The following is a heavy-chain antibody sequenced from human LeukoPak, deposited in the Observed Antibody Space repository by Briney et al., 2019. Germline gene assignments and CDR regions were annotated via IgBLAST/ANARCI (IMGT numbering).Heavy chain of an antibody. D-gene: IGHD2-15*01. CDR1: GYTLTELS. CDR3: ATSQAALGASDAFDI. CDR2: FDPEDGET. Sequence: GASVKVSCKVSGYTLTELSMHWVRQAPGKGLEWMGGFDPEDGETIYAQKFQGRVTMTEDTSTDTAYMELSSLRSEDTAVYYCATSQAALGASDAFDIWDQATMVTVSS. J-gene: IGHJ3*02. V-gene: IGHV1-24*01.